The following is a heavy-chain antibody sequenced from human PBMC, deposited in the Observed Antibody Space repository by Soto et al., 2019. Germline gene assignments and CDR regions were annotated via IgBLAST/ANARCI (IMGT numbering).Heavy chain of an antibody. CDR2: IIPIFGTA. J-gene: IGHJ6*02. CDR1: GGTFSSYA. CDR3: AGGYYYGSGSHRYYGMDV. D-gene: IGHD3-10*01. V-gene: IGHV1-69*01. Sequence: QVQLVQSGAEVKKPGSSVKVSCKASGGTFSSYAISWVRQAPGQGLEWMGGIIPIFGTANYAQKFQGRVTITADESTSTAYMELSSLRSEDTAVYYCAGGYYYGSGSHRYYGMDVWGQGTTVTVSS.